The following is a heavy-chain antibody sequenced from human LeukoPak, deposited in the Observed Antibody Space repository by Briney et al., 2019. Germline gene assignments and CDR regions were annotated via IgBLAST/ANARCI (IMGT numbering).Heavy chain of an antibody. V-gene: IGHV4-59*08. CDR1: GGSMDTYY. J-gene: IGHJ6*02. CDR2: IYYSGNT. Sequence: SEILSLTCAVSGGSMDTYYWTWIRQPPGRGLEWIGNIYYSGNTNYNPSLKSRVTISVDTSKNRFSLRLSSVTAADTALYYCARVVVGATNFYYGMDVWGQGTTVTVFS. D-gene: IGHD1-26*01. CDR3: ARVVVGATNFYYGMDV.